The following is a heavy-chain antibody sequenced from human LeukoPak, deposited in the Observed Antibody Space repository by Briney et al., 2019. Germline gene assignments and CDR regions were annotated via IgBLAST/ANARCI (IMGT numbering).Heavy chain of an antibody. Sequence: SETLSLTCSVSGSSISRGNYWGWIRQPPGKGLEWLGSMSHGGSSDYNPSLKSRVTILLDTSKNHFSLKLTSVTAADTAMYYRARGMQLLVRDAFDVWGLGTMVTVSS. CDR2: MSHGGSS. V-gene: IGHV4-38-2*02. J-gene: IGHJ3*01. D-gene: IGHD6-13*01. CDR3: ARGMQLLVRDAFDV. CDR1: GSSISRGNY.